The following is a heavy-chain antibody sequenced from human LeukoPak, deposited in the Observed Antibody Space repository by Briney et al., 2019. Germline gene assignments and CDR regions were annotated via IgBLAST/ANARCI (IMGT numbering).Heavy chain of an antibody. J-gene: IGHJ6*02. V-gene: IGHV3-74*01. CDR1: GSTLSSSW. CDR2: ISSGGGSR. Sequence: GGSLRLSCAASGSTLSSSWMHWVRHVPGRGLVWVSRISSGGGSRDYADSVRGRFTISRDNAKTTLYLQMNSLRPEDTAVYYCARDSGTQGPYYYGLDVWGQGTTVTVSS. D-gene: IGHD1-7*01. CDR3: ARDSGTQGPYYYGLDV.